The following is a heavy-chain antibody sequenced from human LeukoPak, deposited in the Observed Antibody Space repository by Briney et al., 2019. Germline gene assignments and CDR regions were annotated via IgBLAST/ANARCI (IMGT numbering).Heavy chain of an antibody. CDR3: ARSFLGYPLLSAIWFDR. J-gene: IGHJ5*02. Sequence: SYPKSLSNTSGYSSINCYYWCWSQMPPEKLLEMMGNNSGNSSTKYNPSLKSRVTISADKSKNQSYLQRSSVTAADTAMYYCARSFLGYPLLSAIWFDRWGQGTLVTVSS. CDR2: NSGNSST. V-gene: IGHV4-59*08. D-gene: IGHD2-2*01. CDR1: YSSINCYY.